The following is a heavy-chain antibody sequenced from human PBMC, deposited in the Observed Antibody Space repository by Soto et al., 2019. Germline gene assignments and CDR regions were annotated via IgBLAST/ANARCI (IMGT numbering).Heavy chain of an antibody. CDR3: ARDPDYGGNLPNWYFDL. Sequence: QVQLVQSGAEVKKPGSSVKVSCKASGGTFSSYAISWVRQAPGQGLEWMGGIIHIFGTANYAQKFQGRVTITADESTSTAHMGLSSLRSEDTAVYYCARDPDYGGNLPNWYFDLWGRGTLVTVSS. V-gene: IGHV1-69*12. D-gene: IGHD4-17*01. J-gene: IGHJ2*01. CDR2: IIHIFGTA. CDR1: GGTFSSYA.